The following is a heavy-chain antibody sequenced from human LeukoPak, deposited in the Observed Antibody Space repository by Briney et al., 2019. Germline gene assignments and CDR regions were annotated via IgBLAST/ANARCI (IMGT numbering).Heavy chain of an antibody. CDR1: GFTFSSYS. Sequence: GGSLRLSCAASGFTFSSYSMNWVRQAPGKGLEWVSSITSSSSYIYYADSVKGRFTISRDNAKNSLYLQMNSLRAEDTAVYYCARQRGDILTGYYMPRGFDYWGQGTLVTVSS. CDR3: ARQRGDILTGYYMPRGFDY. J-gene: IGHJ4*02. CDR2: ITSSSSYI. D-gene: IGHD3-9*01. V-gene: IGHV3-21*01.